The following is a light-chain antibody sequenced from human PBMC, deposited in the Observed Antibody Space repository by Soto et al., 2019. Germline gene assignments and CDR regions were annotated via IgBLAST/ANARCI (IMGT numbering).Light chain of an antibody. Sequence: QSVLTQPASVSGSPGQSITISCTGTSSDVGGYNYVSWYQQYPDKAPKLMIFGVSNRPSGVSDRFSGSKSGNTASLTISGLQAEDEADYYCSSYAGSNTPLYVFGTGTKVTVL. CDR2: GVS. CDR1: SSDVGGYNY. CDR3: SSYAGSNTPLYV. J-gene: IGLJ1*01. V-gene: IGLV2-14*01.